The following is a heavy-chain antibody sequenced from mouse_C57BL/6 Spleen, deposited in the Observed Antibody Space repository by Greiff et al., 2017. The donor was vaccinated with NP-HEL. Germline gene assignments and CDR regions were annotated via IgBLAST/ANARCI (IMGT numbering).Heavy chain of an antibody. V-gene: IGHV3-6*01. CDR2: ISYGGSN. CDR1: GYSITSGYY. Sequence: ESGPGLVKPSQSLSLTCSVTGYSITSGYYWNWIRQFPGNKLEWMGYISYGGSNNYNPSLKNRISITRDTSKNQFFLKLNSVTTEDTATYYCARGALYYGYWGQGTTLTVSS. CDR3: ARGALYYGY. J-gene: IGHJ2*01.